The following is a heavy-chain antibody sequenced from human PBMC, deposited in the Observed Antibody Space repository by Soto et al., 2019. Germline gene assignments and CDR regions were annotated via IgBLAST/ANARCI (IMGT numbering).Heavy chain of an antibody. CDR2: FYYSGST. V-gene: IGHV4-59*11. D-gene: IGHD1-26*01. CDR1: GGSITSHY. Sequence: SSETLSLTCTVSGGSITSHYWNWIRQPPGKGLEWIGFFYYSGSTNYNPSLKSRVTISVDTSKNQFSLKLSSVTAADTAVYYCARADYSGNYFGWLDPWGQGTLVTVSS. J-gene: IGHJ5*02. CDR3: ARADYSGNYFGWLDP.